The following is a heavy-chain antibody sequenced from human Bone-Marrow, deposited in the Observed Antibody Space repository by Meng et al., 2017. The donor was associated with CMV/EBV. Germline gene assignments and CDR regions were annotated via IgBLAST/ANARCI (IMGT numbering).Heavy chain of an antibody. CDR3: ARGNTVAGFDY. J-gene: IGHJ4*02. V-gene: IGHV3-30*04. D-gene: IGHD6-19*01. CDR1: GFTFSSYA. CDR2: ISYDGSNK. Sequence: GGSLRLSCAASGFTFSSYAMHWVRQAPGKGLEWVAVISYDGSNKYYADSVKGRFTISRDNSKNTLYLQMNSLRAEDTAVYYCARGNTVAGFDYWGQGTRVTGSS.